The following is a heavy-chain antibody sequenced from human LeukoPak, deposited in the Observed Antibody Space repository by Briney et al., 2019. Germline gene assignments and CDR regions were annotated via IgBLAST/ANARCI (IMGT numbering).Heavy chain of an antibody. V-gene: IGHV3-7*03. Sequence: TGGSLRLSCAASGFSFSSYWMSWVRQVPGKRLEWVADIKQDGSEELYVDSVKGRFTISRDNAKKSLYLQMNSLRAEDTAVYYCARPRQDGEIFDHWGQGTLVTVSS. D-gene: IGHD5-24*01. CDR2: IKQDGSEE. CDR3: ARPRQDGEIFDH. CDR1: GFSFSSYW. J-gene: IGHJ4*02.